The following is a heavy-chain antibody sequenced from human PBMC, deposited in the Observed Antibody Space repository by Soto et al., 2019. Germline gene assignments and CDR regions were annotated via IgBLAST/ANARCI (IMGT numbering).Heavy chain of an antibody. D-gene: IGHD3-10*01. V-gene: IGHV4-59*01. CDR3: VRKGPYYGSGSYWPYYFDY. J-gene: IGHJ4*02. CDR2: IYYSGST. Sequence: SETLSLTCTVSGGSISSYYWSWIRQPPGKGLEWIGYIYYSGSTNYNPSLKSRVTISVDTSKNQFSLKLSSVTAADTAVYYCVRKGPYYGSGSYWPYYFDYWGQGTLVTVSS. CDR1: GGSISSYY.